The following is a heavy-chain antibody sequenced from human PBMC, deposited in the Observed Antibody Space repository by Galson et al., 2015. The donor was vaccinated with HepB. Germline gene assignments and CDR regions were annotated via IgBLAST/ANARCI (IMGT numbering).Heavy chain of an antibody. J-gene: IGHJ5*02. V-gene: IGHV3-30*04. CDR1: GFTFSSYA. Sequence: SLRLSCAASGFTFSSYAMHWVRQAPGKGLEWVAVISYDGSNKYYADSVKGRFTISRDNSKNTLYLQMNSLRAEDTAVYYCARDYAEVVADSPWFDPWGQGTLVTVSS. CDR2: ISYDGSNK. D-gene: IGHD2-15*01. CDR3: ARDYAEVVADSPWFDP.